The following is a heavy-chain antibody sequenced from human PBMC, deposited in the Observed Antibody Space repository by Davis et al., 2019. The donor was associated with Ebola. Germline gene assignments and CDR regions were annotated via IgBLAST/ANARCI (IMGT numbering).Heavy chain of an antibody. CDR2: IYPGDSDT. CDR3: ARLESRKAAAGDFDY. V-gene: IGHV5-51*01. J-gene: IGHJ4*02. CDR1: GYSFTSYW. Sequence: PGGSLRLSCKGSGYSFTSYWIGWVRQLPGKGLEWMGIIYPGDSDTRYSPSFQGQVTISADKSISTAYLQWSSLKASDTAMYYCARLESRKAAAGDFDYWGQGTLVTVSS. D-gene: IGHD6-13*01.